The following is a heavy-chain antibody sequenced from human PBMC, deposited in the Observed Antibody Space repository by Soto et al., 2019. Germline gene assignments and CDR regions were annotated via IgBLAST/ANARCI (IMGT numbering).Heavy chain of an antibody. CDR2: TYYRSKWYN. Sequence: SQTLSLTCAISGDSVSSNSAAWNWIRQSPSRGLEWLGRTYYRSKWYNDYAVSVKSRITINPDTSKNQFSLQLNSVTPEDTAVYYCARSGYCSGGSCYNWFDPWGQGTLVTSP. CDR1: GDSVSSNSAA. D-gene: IGHD2-15*01. V-gene: IGHV6-1*01. J-gene: IGHJ5*02. CDR3: ARSGYCSGGSCYNWFDP.